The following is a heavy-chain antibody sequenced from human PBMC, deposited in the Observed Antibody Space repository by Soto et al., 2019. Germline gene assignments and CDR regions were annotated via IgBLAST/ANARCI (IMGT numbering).Heavy chain of an antibody. D-gene: IGHD1-1*01. CDR3: AKDKGVFNWATSYFDY. J-gene: IGHJ4*02. V-gene: IGHV3-30*18. CDR1: GFTFSNYA. Sequence: GSLRLSCAASGFTFSNYAMHWVRQAPGKGLEWVALTSYDGDNEYYTDSVKGRFTISRDNSKNTLFLQMNSPRPEDTAVYYCAKDKGVFNWATSYFDYWGQGALVTVSS. CDR2: TSYDGDNE.